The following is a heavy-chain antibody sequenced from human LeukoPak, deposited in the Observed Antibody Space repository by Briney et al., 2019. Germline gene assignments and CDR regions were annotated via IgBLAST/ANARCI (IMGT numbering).Heavy chain of an antibody. Sequence: GGSLRLSCAASGFTFSSYAMSWVRQAPGKGLEWVSAISGSGGSTYYADSVKGRFTISIDNSKNTLYLQMNSLRAEDTAVYYCAKATYYYDSSGYDYFDYWGQGTLVTVSS. CDR2: ISGSGGST. D-gene: IGHD3-22*01. J-gene: IGHJ4*02. CDR3: AKATYYYDSSGYDYFDY. V-gene: IGHV3-23*01. CDR1: GFTFSSYA.